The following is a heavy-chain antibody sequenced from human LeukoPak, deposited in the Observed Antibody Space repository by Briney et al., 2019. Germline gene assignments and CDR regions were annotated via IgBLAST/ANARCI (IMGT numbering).Heavy chain of an antibody. J-gene: IGHJ4*02. Sequence: PGGSLRLSCAASGFTFSSYAMSWVRQAPGKGLEWVSAISGSGGSTYYADSVKGRFTISRDNSKNTLYLQMNSLRAEDTAVYYCAKDRLGYSSSWYSSQDNPTNFDYWGQGTLVTVSS. D-gene: IGHD6-13*01. CDR3: AKDRLGYSSSWYSSQDNPTNFDY. CDR2: ISGSGGST. V-gene: IGHV3-23*01. CDR1: GFTFSSYA.